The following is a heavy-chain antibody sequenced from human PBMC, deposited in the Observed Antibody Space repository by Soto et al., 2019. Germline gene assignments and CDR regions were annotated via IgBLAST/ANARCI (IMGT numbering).Heavy chain of an antibody. Sequence: EVQLVESGGGLVQPGGSLRLSCAASGFTFSSYWMSWVRQAPGKGLEWVANIKQDGSEKYYVDSVKGRFTITRDNAKNSLYLQTNSLRPENTAVYYCASEGFRRVMSYSGTDVWAQGTTVTVSS. D-gene: IGHD3-16*01. CDR1: GFTFSSYW. CDR3: ASEGFRRVMSYSGTDV. J-gene: IGHJ6*02. V-gene: IGHV3-7*04. CDR2: IKQDGSEK.